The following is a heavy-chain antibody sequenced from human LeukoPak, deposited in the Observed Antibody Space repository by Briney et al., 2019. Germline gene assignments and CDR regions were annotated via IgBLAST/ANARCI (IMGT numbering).Heavy chain of an antibody. CDR1: GGSFSGYY. Sequence: SETLSLTCAVYGGSFSGYYWSWIRQPPGKGLEWIGGINHSGSTNYNPSLKSRVTISVDTSKNQFSLKLSSVTAADTAVYYCARGTGASWFDPWGQGTLVTVSS. V-gene: IGHV4-34*01. CDR3: ARGTGASWFDP. CDR2: INHSGST. J-gene: IGHJ5*02.